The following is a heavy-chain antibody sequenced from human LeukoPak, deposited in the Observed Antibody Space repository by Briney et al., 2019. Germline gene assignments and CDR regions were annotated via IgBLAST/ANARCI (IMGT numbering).Heavy chain of an antibody. CDR2: VYMNRNI. CDR1: GDSISSGSYY. Sequence: SQTLSLACTVSGDSISSGSYYWNWIRQPAGKGLEWIGRVYMNRNINYNPSLKSRVTISADTSKNQFSLQLTSVTAADTAVYYCASLGSNDYWGQGTLVTVSS. V-gene: IGHV4-61*02. CDR3: ASLGSNDY. D-gene: IGHD2-15*01. J-gene: IGHJ4*02.